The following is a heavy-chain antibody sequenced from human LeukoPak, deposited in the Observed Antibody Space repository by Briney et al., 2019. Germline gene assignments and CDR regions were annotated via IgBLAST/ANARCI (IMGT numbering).Heavy chain of an antibody. V-gene: IGHV3-23*01. CDR3: AKGPRLAVAGARHFDY. Sequence: GGSLRLSCAASGFTFSSYAMSWVRQAPGKGLEWVSAISGSGGSTYYADSVKGRFTISRDNSKNTLYLQMNSLRAEDTAVYYCAKGPRLAVAGARHFDYWGQGTLVTVSS. CDR2: ISGSGGST. J-gene: IGHJ4*02. CDR1: GFTFSSYA. D-gene: IGHD6-19*01.